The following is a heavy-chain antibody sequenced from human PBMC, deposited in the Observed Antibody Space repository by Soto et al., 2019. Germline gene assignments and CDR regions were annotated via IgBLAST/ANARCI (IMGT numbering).Heavy chain of an antibody. Sequence: QVRLVESGGGVVQPGRSLRLSCAASGFNFGVFGIHWVRQAPGKGLEWLSVLSYEGSEEYYADSVRGRFTISRDNSKNTLFLKMDSRRVDDPVVYYWGVIGRSSVLDVAGPGFEYWGQGTLVTVS. V-gene: IGHV3-30*03. CDR3: GVIGRSSVLDVAGPGFEY. D-gene: IGHD6-19*01. CDR1: GFNFGVFG. J-gene: IGHJ4*02. CDR2: LSYEGSEE.